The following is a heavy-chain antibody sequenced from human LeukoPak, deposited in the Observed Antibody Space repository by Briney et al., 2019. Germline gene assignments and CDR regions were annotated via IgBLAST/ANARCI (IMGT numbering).Heavy chain of an antibody. D-gene: IGHD5-12*01. Sequence: ASVKVSCKASGGTFSSYAISWVRQAPGQGLKWMGGIIPIFGTANYAQKFQGRVTITADESTSTAYMELSSLRSEDTAVYYCARIGYSGYVWYFDYWGQGTLVTVSS. J-gene: IGHJ4*02. CDR1: GGTFSSYA. CDR2: IIPIFGTA. CDR3: ARIGYSGYVWYFDY. V-gene: IGHV1-69*13.